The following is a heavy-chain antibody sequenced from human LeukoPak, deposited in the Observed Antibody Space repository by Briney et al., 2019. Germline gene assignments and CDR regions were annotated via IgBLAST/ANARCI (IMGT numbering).Heavy chain of an antibody. CDR2: INPNSGGT. CDR3: ARETAAYDILTGYYWYYFDY. CDR1: GYTFTGYY. D-gene: IGHD3-9*01. V-gene: IGHV1-2*02. J-gene: IGHJ4*02. Sequence: ASVKVSCKASGYTFTGYYMHWVRQAPGQGLEWMGWINPNSGGTNYAQKFQGRVTMTRDTSISTAYMELSRLRSDDTAVYYCARETAAYDILTGYYWYYFDYWGQGTLITDSS.